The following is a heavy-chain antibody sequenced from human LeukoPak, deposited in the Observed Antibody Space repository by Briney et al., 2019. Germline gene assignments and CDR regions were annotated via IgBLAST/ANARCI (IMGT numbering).Heavy chain of an antibody. J-gene: IGHJ4*02. CDR2: IRVDNGHT. D-gene: IGHD5-12*01. V-gene: IGHV1-18*01. CDR3: ARDWDYIVDY. Sequence: ASVKVPCKASGYMFANYGITWVRQAPGQGLEWVGWIRVDNGHTNHAQNFQGRVTMTTDTSTSTAYMEVRSLRPDDTAVYYCARDWDYIVDYWGQGTLVTVSS. CDR1: GYMFANYG.